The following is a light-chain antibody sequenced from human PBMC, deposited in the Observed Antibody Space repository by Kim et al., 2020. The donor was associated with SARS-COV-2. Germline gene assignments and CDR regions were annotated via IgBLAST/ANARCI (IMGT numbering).Light chain of an antibody. CDR1: SSDVGGYKY. V-gene: IGLV2-14*03. Sequence: GQSITISCSGTSSDVGGYKYVSWYKQHQGKAPKFIIYDVSKRPSGVSNRFSGSKSGNTASLTISGLQAEDEADYYCSSYTSSATWVFGGGTQLTVL. CDR2: DVS. CDR3: SSYTSSATWV. J-gene: IGLJ3*02.